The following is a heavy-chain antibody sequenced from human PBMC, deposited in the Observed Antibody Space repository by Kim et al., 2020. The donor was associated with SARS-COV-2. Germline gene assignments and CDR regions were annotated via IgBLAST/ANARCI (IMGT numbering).Heavy chain of an antibody. J-gene: IGHJ5*02. Sequence: GGSLRLSCSASGFTFSSYAMHWVRQAPGKGLEYVSAISSNGGSTYYADSVKGRFTISRDNSKNTLYLQMSSLRAEDTAVYYCVKDVRYCSSTSCYGWFDPWGQGTLVTVSS. D-gene: IGHD2-2*01. V-gene: IGHV3-64D*06. CDR1: GFTFSSYA. CDR3: VKDVRYCSSTSCYGWFDP. CDR2: ISSNGGST.